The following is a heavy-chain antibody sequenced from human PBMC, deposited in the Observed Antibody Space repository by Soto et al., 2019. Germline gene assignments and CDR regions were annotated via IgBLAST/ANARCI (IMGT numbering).Heavy chain of an antibody. V-gene: IGHV3-23*01. CDR3: AKVGSRSSDYGDYDYYYYYYMDV. Sequence: GGSLRLSCAASGFTFSSYAMSWVRQAPGKGLEWVSAISGSGGSTYYADSVKGRFTISRDNSKNTLYLQMNSLRAEDTAVYYCAKVGSRSSDYGDYDYYYYYYMDVWGKGTTVTVSS. D-gene: IGHD4-17*01. CDR1: GFTFSSYA. CDR2: ISGSGGST. J-gene: IGHJ6*03.